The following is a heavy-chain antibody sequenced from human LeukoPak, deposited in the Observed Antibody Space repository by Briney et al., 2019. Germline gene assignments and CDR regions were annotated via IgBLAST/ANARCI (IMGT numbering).Heavy chain of an antibody. V-gene: IGHV1-58*01. Sequence: SVKVSCKASGFTFTSSAVQWVRQARGQRLEWIGWIVVGSGNTNYAQKFQERVTITRDMSTSTAYMEPSSLRSEDTAVYCCAADLGQYYYDSSGYSAWGQGTLVTISS. J-gene: IGHJ5*02. CDR2: IVVGSGNT. CDR3: AADLGQYYYDSSGYSA. CDR1: GFTFTSSA. D-gene: IGHD3-22*01.